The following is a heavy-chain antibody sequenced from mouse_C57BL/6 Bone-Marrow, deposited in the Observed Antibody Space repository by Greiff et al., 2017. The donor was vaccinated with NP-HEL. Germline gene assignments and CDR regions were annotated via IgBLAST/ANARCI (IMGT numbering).Heavy chain of an antibody. J-gene: IGHJ4*01. D-gene: IGHD1-1*01. CDR2: ISGGGGNT. CDR3: ERGSDGYYYAMDY. CDR1: GFTFSSYT. V-gene: IGHV5-9*01. Sequence: EVKLVESGGGLVKPGGSLKLSCAASGFTFSSYTMSWVRQTPEKRLEWVATISGGGGNTYYPESVKGRSTISGDTAKNTLYLQMRSLRSEDTALDVCERGSDGYYYAMDYWGQGTSVTVSS.